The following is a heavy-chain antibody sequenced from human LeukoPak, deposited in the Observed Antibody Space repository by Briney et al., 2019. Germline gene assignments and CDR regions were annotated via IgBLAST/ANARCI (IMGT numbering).Heavy chain of an antibody. V-gene: IGHV3-7*03. CDR3: EAYGSV. D-gene: IGHD3-10*01. CDR2: IKEDGSET. J-gene: IGHJ4*02. CDR1: GLIFSNYW. Sequence: GGSLRLCCAASGLIFSNYWMTWVRQPPGKGLEWVANIKEDGSETYYVDSVKGRFTISRDNDKNTLYLQMNSLRAEDTAVYYCEAYGSVWGQGTLVIVSS.